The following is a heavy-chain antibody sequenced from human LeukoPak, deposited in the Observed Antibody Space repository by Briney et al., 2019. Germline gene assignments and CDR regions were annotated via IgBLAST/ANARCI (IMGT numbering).Heavy chain of an antibody. CDR2: STHTGST. CDR3: ARGRTGAAALDF. J-gene: IGHJ4*02. Sequence: PSETLSLTCAVYGGSFSGHYWTWIRQAPGKGLEWIGESTHTGSTNYNPSLKSRVTISVDTSKNQFSLKLTSVSAADTAVYHCARGRTGAAALDFWGTGTLVTVSS. CDR1: GGSFSGHY. D-gene: IGHD2-2*01. V-gene: IGHV4-34*01.